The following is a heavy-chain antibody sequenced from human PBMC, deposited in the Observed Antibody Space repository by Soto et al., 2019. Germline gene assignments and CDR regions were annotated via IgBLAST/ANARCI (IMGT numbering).Heavy chain of an antibody. CDR2: INPSGGST. CDR1: GYTFTSYY. CDR3: AAQAVVVAATLDY. V-gene: IGHV1-46*01. Sequence: QVQLVQSGAEVKKPGVSVKVSCKASGYTFTSYYMHWVRQAPGQGLEWMGIINPSGGSTSYAQKFQGRVTMTRDTSTSTVYMELSSLRSEDTAVYYCAAQAVVVAATLDYWGQGTLVTVSS. J-gene: IGHJ4*02. D-gene: IGHD2-15*01.